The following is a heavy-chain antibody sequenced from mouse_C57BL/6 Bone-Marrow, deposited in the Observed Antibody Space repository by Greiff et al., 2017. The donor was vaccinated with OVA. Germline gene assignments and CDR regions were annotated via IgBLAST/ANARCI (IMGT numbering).Heavy chain of an antibody. Sequence: EVQLQESVAELVRPGASVKLSCSASGFNIKNTYMHWVKQRPEQGLEWIGRFDPAYGNTKYAPKFQGKATITADTSSNTAYLQLSSLTSEDTAIFYLAYGYYFYYAMDCWGQGTSVTVSS. CDR2: FDPAYGNT. J-gene: IGHJ4*01. CDR3: AYGYYFYYAMDC. V-gene: IGHV14-3*01. D-gene: IGHD2-3*01. CDR1: GFNIKNTY.